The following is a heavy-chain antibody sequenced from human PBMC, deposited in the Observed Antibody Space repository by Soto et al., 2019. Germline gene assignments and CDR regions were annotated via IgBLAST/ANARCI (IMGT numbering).Heavy chain of an antibody. D-gene: IGHD4-17*01. CDR3: TRDLDYGGGSDSVDI. CDR2: IYPGDSRT. CDR1: GHSFSTYW. Sequence: EAQLVQSGPEVKKPGDSLKISCEDSGHSFSTYWIAWVRQMPGKGLEWMGIIYPGDSRTTYSPSLQGQVIISADKSIXTAYLQWTSLKASDTAMYYCTRDLDYGGGSDSVDIWGPGTMVIVSS. J-gene: IGHJ3*02. V-gene: IGHV5-51*03.